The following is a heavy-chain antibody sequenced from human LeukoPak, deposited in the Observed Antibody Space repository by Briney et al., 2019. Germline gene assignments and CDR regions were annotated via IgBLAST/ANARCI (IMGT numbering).Heavy chain of an antibody. Sequence: SETLSLTCTVSGGSISSYYWSWIRQPPGKGLEWIGYIYYSGSTNYNPSLKSRVTISVDTSKNQFSLKLSSVTAADTAVYYCAGSYDFPYYFDYWGQGTLVTVSS. CDR3: AGSYDFPYYFDY. CDR2: IYYSGST. D-gene: IGHD3-3*01. V-gene: IGHV4-59*01. J-gene: IGHJ4*02. CDR1: GGSISSYY.